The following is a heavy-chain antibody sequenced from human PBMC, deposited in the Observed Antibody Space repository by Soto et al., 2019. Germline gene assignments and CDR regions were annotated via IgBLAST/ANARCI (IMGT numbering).Heavy chain of an antibody. CDR1: GFTVSSNY. J-gene: IGHJ4*02. Sequence: GGSLRLSCAASGFTVSSNYMSWVRQAPGKGLEWVSVIYSGGSTYYADSVKGRFTISRDNSKNTLYLQMNSLRAEDTAVYYCARVVATISGFDYWGQGTLVTVSS. D-gene: IGHD5-12*01. CDR3: ARVVATISGFDY. V-gene: IGHV3-66*01. CDR2: IYSGGST.